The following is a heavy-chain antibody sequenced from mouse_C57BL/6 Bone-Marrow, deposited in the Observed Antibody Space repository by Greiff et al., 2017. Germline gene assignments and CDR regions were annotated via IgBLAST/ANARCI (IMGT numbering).Heavy chain of an antibody. CDR1: GFTFSDYY. D-gene: IGHD2-1*01. CDR3: ARLGVYGNYLYAMDY. Sequence: EVKVVESGGGLVQPGGSLKLSCAASGFTFSDYYMYWVRQTPEKRLEWVAYISNGGGSNYYPDTVKGRFTISRDNAKNTLYLQMSRLKSEDTAMYYCARLGVYGNYLYAMDYWGQGTSVTVSS. J-gene: IGHJ4*01. V-gene: IGHV5-12*01. CDR2: ISNGGGSN.